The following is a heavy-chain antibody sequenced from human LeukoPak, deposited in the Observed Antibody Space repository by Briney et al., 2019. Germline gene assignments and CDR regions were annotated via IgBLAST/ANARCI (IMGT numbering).Heavy chain of an antibody. CDR2: IYYSGST. Sequence: SETLSLTCTVSGGSISSSSYYWGWIRQPPGKGLEWIGSIYYSGSTYYNPSLKSRVTISVDTSKNQFSLKLSSVTAADTAVHYCARDDYYDSSGYYWGQGTLVTVSS. CDR1: GGSISSSSYY. CDR3: ARDDYYDSSGYY. J-gene: IGHJ4*02. V-gene: IGHV4-39*07. D-gene: IGHD3-22*01.